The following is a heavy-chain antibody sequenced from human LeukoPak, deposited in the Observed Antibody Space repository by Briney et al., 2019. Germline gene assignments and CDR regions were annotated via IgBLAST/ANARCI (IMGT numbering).Heavy chain of an antibody. V-gene: IGHV4-31*03. CDR3: ARAADRWNYYVHVLDI. CDR1: GGSISSGGYY. J-gene: IGHJ3*02. D-gene: IGHD1-7*01. CDR2: IYYSGST. Sequence: PSETLSLTCTVSGGSISSGGYYWSWIRQHPGKGLEWIGYIYYSGSTYYNPSLKSRVTISVDKSKNQFSLKLSSVTAAATAVYYCARAADRWNYYVHVLDIWGQGTMVTGSS.